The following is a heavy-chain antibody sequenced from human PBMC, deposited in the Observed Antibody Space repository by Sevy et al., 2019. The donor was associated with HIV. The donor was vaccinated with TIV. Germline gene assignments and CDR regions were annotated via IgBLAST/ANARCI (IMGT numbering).Heavy chain of an antibody. V-gene: IGHV4-59*08. CDR3: AGRNDFAI. CDR2: VYYIGGT. CDR1: GGSINSDH. J-gene: IGHJ3*02. Sequence: SETLSLTCTVSGGSINSDHWNWIRQPPGKGLEWIGYVYYIGGTNYNPSLKNPITITVNRIKNQFSRKLTSVTAADTGVYYCAGRNDFAIWGQGTMVTVSS.